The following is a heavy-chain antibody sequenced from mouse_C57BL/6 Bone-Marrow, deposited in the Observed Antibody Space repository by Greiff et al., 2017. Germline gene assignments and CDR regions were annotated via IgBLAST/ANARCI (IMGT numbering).Heavy chain of an antibody. CDR2: INPSSGYT. J-gene: IGHJ4*01. Sequence: VKVVESGAELAKPGASVKLSCKASGYTFTSYWMHWVKQRPGQGLEWIGYINPSSGYTKYNQKFKDKATLTANKSSSTAYMQLSSLTYEDSAVYYCARRTPIYYYGSSYENAMDYWGQGTSVTVSS. V-gene: IGHV1-7*01. CDR1: GYTFTSYW. D-gene: IGHD1-1*01. CDR3: ARRTPIYYYGSSYENAMDY.